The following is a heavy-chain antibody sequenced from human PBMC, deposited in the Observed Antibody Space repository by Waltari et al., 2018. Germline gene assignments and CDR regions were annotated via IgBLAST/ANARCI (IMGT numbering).Heavy chain of an antibody. Sequence: QVQIVQSGAEVKKTGASVTASCMASGYTLTTYSMYWVRQAPGHSLEWMGWINASNDNTKYSQKFQDRITISRDTSASTAYMELSSLRSEDTAVYYCVRHFGVVPTHFYYYGMDVWGQGTTVTVSS. CDR2: INASNDNT. CDR3: VRHFGVVPTHFYYYGMDV. CDR1: GYTLTTYS. J-gene: IGHJ6*02. V-gene: IGHV1-3*01. D-gene: IGHD3-3*01.